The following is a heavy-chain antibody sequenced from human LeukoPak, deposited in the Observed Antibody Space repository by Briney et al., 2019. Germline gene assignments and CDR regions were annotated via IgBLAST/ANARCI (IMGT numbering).Heavy chain of an antibody. J-gene: IGHJ6*02. Sequence: SETLSLTCAVSGGSISSGGYSWSWIRQPPGKGLEWIGYIYHSGSTYYNPSLKSRVTISVDTSKNQFSLKLSSVTAADTAVYYCASHNRHCGGDCLAHPPYYYYGMDVWGQGTTVTVSS. D-gene: IGHD2-21*02. V-gene: IGHV4-30-2*01. CDR1: GGSISSGGYS. CDR2: IYHSGST. CDR3: ASHNRHCGGDCLAHPPYYYYGMDV.